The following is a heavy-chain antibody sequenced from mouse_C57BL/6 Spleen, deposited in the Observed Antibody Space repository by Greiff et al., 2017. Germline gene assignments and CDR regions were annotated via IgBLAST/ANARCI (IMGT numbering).Heavy chain of an antibody. CDR3: TRDWRYAMDY. Sequence: QVQLKESGAELVRPGASVTLSCKASGYTFTDYEMHWVKQTPVHGLEWIGAIDPETGGTAYNQKFKGKAILTADKSSSTAYMELRSLTSEDSAVYYCTRDWRYAMDYWGQGTSVTVSS. J-gene: IGHJ4*01. CDR2: IDPETGGT. V-gene: IGHV1-15*01. CDR1: GYTFTDYE. D-gene: IGHD4-1*01.